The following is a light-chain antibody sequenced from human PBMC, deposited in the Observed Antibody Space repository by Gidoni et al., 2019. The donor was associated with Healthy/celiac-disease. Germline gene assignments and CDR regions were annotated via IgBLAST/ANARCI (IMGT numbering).Light chain of an antibody. CDR2: DAS. Sequence: EIVLTQSPATLSLSPGERATLSCRASQSVSSYLAWYQQKPGQAPRLLIYDASNRATGLPARFSGSGSGTDVSLTIISLEPEDFAVYYCQQRSNWPPNTFGQGTRLEIK. V-gene: IGKV3-11*01. J-gene: IGKJ5*01. CDR1: QSVSSY. CDR3: QQRSNWPPNT.